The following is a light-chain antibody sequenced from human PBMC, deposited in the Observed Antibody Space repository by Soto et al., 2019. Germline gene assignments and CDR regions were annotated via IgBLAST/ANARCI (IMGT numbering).Light chain of an antibody. CDR2: GAA. J-gene: IGKJ1*01. V-gene: IGKV3-15*01. Sequence: EIVMTQSPATLSVSPGERATLSCRASQSVFSSLAWYQQTPGQAPRLLIYGAATRATGIPARFSGSGSGTEFTLTISSLQSEDLAVYYCQQYHNWPAFGQGTKGDIK. CDR1: QSVFSS. CDR3: QQYHNWPA.